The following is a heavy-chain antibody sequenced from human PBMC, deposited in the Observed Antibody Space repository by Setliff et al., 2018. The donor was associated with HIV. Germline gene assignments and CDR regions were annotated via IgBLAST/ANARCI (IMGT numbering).Heavy chain of an antibody. Sequence: SETLSLTCSVSGGSISSHYWSWIRQSPEMGLEWIAEISHTGSTKYNPSLGSRVTISLATSKNQFSLKLTSVTAADTAVYYCAKVRDGSSPGFHHWGQGTLVTVSS. CDR3: AKVRDGSSPGFHH. CDR2: ISHTGST. CDR1: GGSISSHY. J-gene: IGHJ1*01. D-gene: IGHD6-13*01. V-gene: IGHV4-34*01.